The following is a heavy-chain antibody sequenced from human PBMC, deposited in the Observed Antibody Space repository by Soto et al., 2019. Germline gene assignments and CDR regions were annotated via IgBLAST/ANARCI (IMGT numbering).Heavy chain of an antibody. V-gene: IGHV1-69*12. CDR2: IIPIFGTA. CDR1: GGTFSNYA. D-gene: IGHD3-22*01. J-gene: IGHJ6*02. Sequence: QVQLVQSGAEVKKPGSSVKVSCKASGGTFSNYAITWVRQAPGQGLEWMGGIIPIFGTANYAQKFQGRVTITADESTSTAYMELSSLRSEDTAVYYCARVGVTMSPTRYYYNMDVWGQGTTVTVSS. CDR3: ARVGVTMSPTRYYYNMDV.